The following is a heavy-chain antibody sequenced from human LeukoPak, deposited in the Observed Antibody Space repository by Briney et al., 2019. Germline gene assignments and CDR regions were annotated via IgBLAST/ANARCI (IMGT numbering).Heavy chain of an antibody. CDR3: ARDGGPRYYYGSGIPWKPFDY. D-gene: IGHD3-10*01. V-gene: IGHV1-69*04. CDR2: IIPILGIA. Sequence: SVKVSCKASGGTFSSYAIRWVRQAPGQGLEWMGRIIPILGIANYVQKFQGRVTITADKSTSTAYMELSSLRSEDTAVYYCARDGGPRYYYGSGIPWKPFDYWGQGTLVTVSS. J-gene: IGHJ4*02. CDR1: GGTFSSYA.